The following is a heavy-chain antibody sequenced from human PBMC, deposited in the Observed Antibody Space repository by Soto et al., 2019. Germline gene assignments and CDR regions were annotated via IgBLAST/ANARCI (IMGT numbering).Heavy chain of an antibody. CDR1: GYSFTSYW. J-gene: IGHJ6*02. Sequence: GESLNLSCEGSGYSFTSYWISWVRQMPGKGLEWMGRIDPSDSYTNYSPSFQGHVTISADKSISTAYLQWSSLKASDTAMYYCARPRDIPDYGMDVWGQGTTVTVSS. CDR2: IDPSDSYT. CDR3: ARPRDIPDYGMDV. D-gene: IGHD3-10*01. V-gene: IGHV5-10-1*01.